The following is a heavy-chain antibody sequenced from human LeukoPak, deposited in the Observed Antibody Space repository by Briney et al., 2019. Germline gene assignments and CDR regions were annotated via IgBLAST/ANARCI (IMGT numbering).Heavy chain of an antibody. D-gene: IGHD5-12*01. CDR2: IRSKAYGGTT. V-gene: IGHV3-49*04. J-gene: IGHJ3*02. CDR3: TRAQKWLRDHDAFDI. Sequence: PGRSLRLSCTASGFTFGDYAMSWARQAPGKGLEWVGFIRSKAYGGTTEYAASVKGRFTISGDDSKSIAYLQMSSLKTEDTAVYYCTRAQKWLRDHDAFDIWGQGTMVTVSS. CDR1: GFTFGDYA.